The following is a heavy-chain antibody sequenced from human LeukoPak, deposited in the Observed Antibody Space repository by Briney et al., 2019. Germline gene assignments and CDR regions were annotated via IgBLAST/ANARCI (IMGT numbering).Heavy chain of an antibody. J-gene: IGHJ4*02. Sequence: ASVKVSCKASGSTFTGRYMHWVRQAPGQGLEWMGWINPNSGGTSYAQRFQGRVTMTRDTSISTAYMELSRLRSDDTAVYYCARDRYYGSGSYVGDYWGQGTLVTVSS. CDR1: GSTFTGRY. CDR3: ARDRYYGSGSYVGDY. V-gene: IGHV1-2*02. CDR2: INPNSGGT. D-gene: IGHD3-10*01.